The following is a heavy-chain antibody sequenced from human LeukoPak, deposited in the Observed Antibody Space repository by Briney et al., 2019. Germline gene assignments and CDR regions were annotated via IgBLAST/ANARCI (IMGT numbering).Heavy chain of an antibody. J-gene: IGHJ6*03. V-gene: IGHV4-39*07. D-gene: IGHD3-10*01. Sequence: SETLSLTCTVSGGSISSSTFYWGWIRQPPGKGLEWIGTIYYSGSTNYNPSLKSRVTISLDTSKNQFSLKLSSVTAADTAVYYCARGRGPFRYYYMDVWGKGTTVTVSS. CDR1: GGSISSSTFY. CDR2: IYYSGST. CDR3: ARGRGPFRYYYMDV.